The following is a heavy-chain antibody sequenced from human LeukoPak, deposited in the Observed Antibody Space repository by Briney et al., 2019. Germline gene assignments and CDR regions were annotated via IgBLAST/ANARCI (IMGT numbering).Heavy chain of an antibody. CDR2: IQTDGSST. V-gene: IGHV3-74*01. CDR3: AKPSGIGGYMDV. D-gene: IGHD3-10*01. CDR1: GFTFSSYW. Sequence: GGSLRLSCAASGFTFSSYWMHWVRQAPGKGLVWVSRIQTDGSSTNYADSVKGRFTISRDNSKNSLYLQMNSLRTEDTALYYCAKPSGIGGYMDVWGKGTTVTVSS. J-gene: IGHJ6*03.